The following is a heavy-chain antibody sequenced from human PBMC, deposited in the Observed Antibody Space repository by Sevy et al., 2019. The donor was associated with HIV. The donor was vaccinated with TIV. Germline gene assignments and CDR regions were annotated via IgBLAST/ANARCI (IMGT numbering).Heavy chain of an antibody. CDR3: ARFPPQRAFDI. J-gene: IGHJ3*02. Sequence: GGSLRLSCEAFGFAFSDYAMHWVRQFPGKGLEWLAVVSYDGSNTSYADSVKGRFTVSRDNSKNTLYLQMNSLRRDDTAVFYCARFPPQRAFDIWGQGTTVTVSS. V-gene: IGHV3-30-3*01. CDR1: GFAFSDYA. CDR2: VSYDGSNT.